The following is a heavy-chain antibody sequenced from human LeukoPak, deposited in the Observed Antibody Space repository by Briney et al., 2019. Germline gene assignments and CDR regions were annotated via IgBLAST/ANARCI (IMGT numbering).Heavy chain of an antibody. CDR1: GGSISSYY. Sequence: KPSETLSLTCTVSGGSISSYYWSWIRQPPGKGLEWIGYIYYSGSTNYNPSLKSRVTISVDTSKNQFSLKLSSVTAADTAVYYCARSQTPVAPDALDIWGQGTMVTVSS. J-gene: IGHJ3*02. D-gene: IGHD6-19*01. CDR3: ARSQTPVAPDALDI. CDR2: IYYSGST. V-gene: IGHV4-59*01.